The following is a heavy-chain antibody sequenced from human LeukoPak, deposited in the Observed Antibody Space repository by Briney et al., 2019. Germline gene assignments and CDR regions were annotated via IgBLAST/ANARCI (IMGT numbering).Heavy chain of an antibody. Sequence: SVKVSCKASGGTFSSYAISWVRQAPGQGLEWMGGIIPIFGTANYAQKFQGRVTITADESTSTAYMELSSLRSEDTAVYYCARGAYDILTGYYKCLHYWGQGTLATVSS. V-gene: IGHV1-69*13. J-gene: IGHJ4*02. D-gene: IGHD3-9*01. CDR3: ARGAYDILTGYYKCLHY. CDR1: GGTFSSYA. CDR2: IIPIFGTA.